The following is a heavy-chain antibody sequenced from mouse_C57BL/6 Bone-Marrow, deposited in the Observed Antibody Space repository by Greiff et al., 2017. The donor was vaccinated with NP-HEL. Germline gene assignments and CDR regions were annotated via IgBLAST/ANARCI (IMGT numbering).Heavy chain of an antibody. V-gene: IGHV1-82*01. CDR2: IYPGDGDT. Sequence: QVQLQQSGPELVKPGASVKISCKASGYAFSSSWMNWVKQRPGKGLEWIGRIYPGDGDTNYNGKFKGTATLTADKSSSTAYMQLSSLTSEDSAVYFCARRDFITTVVALYWYFDVWGTGTTVTVSS. D-gene: IGHD1-1*01. J-gene: IGHJ1*03. CDR1: GYAFSSSW. CDR3: ARRDFITTVVALYWYFDV.